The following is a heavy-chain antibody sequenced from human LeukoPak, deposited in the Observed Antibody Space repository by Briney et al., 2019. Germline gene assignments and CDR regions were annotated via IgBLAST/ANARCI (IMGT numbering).Heavy chain of an antibody. V-gene: IGHV3-53*01. CDR2: IYSGGST. CDR3: ARNYPGDY. CDR1: GFTVSSNY. Sequence: GGSLRLSCAASGFTVSSNYMSWVRQAPGKGLEWVSIIYSGGSTYYADSVKGRFTISRDNSKNTLYLQMNNLRAEDTAVYYCARNYPGDYWGQGTLVTVS. J-gene: IGHJ4*02. D-gene: IGHD5-24*01.